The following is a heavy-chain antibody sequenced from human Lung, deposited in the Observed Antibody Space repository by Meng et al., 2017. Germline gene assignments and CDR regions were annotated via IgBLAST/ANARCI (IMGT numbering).Heavy chain of an antibody. CDR2: ISISST. CDR3: AKDRFYDSSGYYRISNLFDY. J-gene: IGHJ4*02. V-gene: IGHV3-23*01. Sequence: GGSLRLSCAASGFTFSGFAMSWVRQAPGKGLEWVSSISISSTDYADSVKGRFGISRDNSRNTLYLQMSSLRVDDTAVYFCAKDRFYDSSGYYRISNLFDYWGQGTLVTVSS. CDR1: GFTFSGFA. D-gene: IGHD3-22*01.